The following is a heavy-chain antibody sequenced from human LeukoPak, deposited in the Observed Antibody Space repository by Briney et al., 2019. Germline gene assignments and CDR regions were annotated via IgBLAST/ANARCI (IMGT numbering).Heavy chain of an antibody. J-gene: IGHJ6*02. D-gene: IGHD6-6*01. CDR2: ISAYNGNT. CDR1: GYTFTSYG. CDR3: ARDSSIAARPPYYGMDV. V-gene: IGHV1-18*01. Sequence: ASVKVSCKASGYTFTSYGIGWVRQAPGQGLEWMGWISAYNGNTNYAQKLQGRVTMTTDTSTSTAYMELRSLRSDDTAVYYCARDSSIAARPPYYGMDVWGQGTTVTVSS.